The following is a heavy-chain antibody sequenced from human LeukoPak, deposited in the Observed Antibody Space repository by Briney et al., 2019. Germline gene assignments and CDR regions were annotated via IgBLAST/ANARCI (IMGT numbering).Heavy chain of an antibody. V-gene: IGHV4-4*07. Sequence: PSETLSLTCTVPGGSISSYYWSWIRQPAGKGLEWIGRIYTSGSTNYNPSLKSRVTMSVDTSKNQFSLKLSSVTAADTAVYYCAREWYSSSWYGSEYNWFDPWGQGTLVTVSS. CDR3: AREWYSSSWYGSEYNWFDP. D-gene: IGHD6-13*01. J-gene: IGHJ5*02. CDR1: GGSISSYY. CDR2: IYTSGST.